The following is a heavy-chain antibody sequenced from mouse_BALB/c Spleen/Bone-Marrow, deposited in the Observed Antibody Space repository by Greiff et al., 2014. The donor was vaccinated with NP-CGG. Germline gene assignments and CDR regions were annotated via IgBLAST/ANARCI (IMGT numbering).Heavy chain of an antibody. J-gene: IGHJ2*01. V-gene: IGHV3-2*02. Sequence: VQLQQSGPGLVKPSQSLSLTCTVTGYSITSDYAWNWIRQFPGNKLEWMGYISYSGCTSYNPSVKSRISITRDTSKNQFFLQLNSVTNEDTATYYCARYDYDGVDYWGQGTTLTVSS. D-gene: IGHD2-4*01. CDR1: GYSITSDYA. CDR2: ISYSGCT. CDR3: ARYDYDGVDY.